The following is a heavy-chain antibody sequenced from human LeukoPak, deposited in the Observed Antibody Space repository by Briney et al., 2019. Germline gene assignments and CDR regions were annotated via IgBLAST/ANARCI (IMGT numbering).Heavy chain of an antibody. V-gene: IGHV1-8*01. CDR3: ARNHKRAYTYYYDSSGYLFDY. CDR1: GYTFTSYD. CDR2: MNPNSGNT. Sequence: ASVKVSCKASGYTFTSYDINWVRQATGQGVEWMGWMNPNSGNTGYAQKFQGRVTMTRNTSISTAYMELSSLRSEDTAVYYCARNHKRAYTYYYDSSGYLFDYWGQGTLVTVSS. J-gene: IGHJ4*02. D-gene: IGHD3-22*01.